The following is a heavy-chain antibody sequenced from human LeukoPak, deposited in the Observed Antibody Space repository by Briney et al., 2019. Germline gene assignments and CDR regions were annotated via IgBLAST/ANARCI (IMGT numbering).Heavy chain of an antibody. V-gene: IGHV4-59*05. CDR2: IYYSGST. CDR1: GGSISSYY. J-gene: IGHJ4*02. D-gene: IGHD3-10*01. CDR3: ARGSNMVRGVIRY. Sequence: SETLSLTCTVSGGSISSYYWSWVRQPAGKGLEWIGSIYYSGSTYYNPSLKSRVTISVDTSKNQFSLKLSSVTAADTAVYYCARGSNMVRGVIRYWGQGTLVTVSS.